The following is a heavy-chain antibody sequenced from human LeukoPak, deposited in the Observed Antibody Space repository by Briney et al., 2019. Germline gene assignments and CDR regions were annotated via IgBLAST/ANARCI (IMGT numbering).Heavy chain of an antibody. CDR2: IFHSGST. Sequence: SETLSLTCNVSGYSISSGYYWGWIRQPPGKGLEWIGNIFHSGSTHYNPSLKSRVTISVDTSNNQFSLKLSSVTAADMAVYYCASQWTIFDAFDIWGQGTMVTVSS. V-gene: IGHV4-38-2*02. CDR3: ASQWTIFDAFDI. D-gene: IGHD2-8*01. J-gene: IGHJ3*02. CDR1: GYSISSGYY.